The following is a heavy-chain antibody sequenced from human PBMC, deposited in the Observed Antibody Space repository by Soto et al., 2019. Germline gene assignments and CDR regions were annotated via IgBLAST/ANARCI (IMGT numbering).Heavy chain of an antibody. V-gene: IGHV3-23*01. J-gene: IGHJ3*02. D-gene: IGHD3-22*01. CDR2: ISGSGGST. Sequence: GGSLRLSCAASGFTFSSYAMSWVRQAPGKGLEWVSAISGSGGSTYYTDSVKGRFTISRDNSKNTLYLQMNSLRAEDTAVYYCARDYYDSSGFGAFDIWGQGTMVTVSS. CDR1: GFTFSSYA. CDR3: ARDYYDSSGFGAFDI.